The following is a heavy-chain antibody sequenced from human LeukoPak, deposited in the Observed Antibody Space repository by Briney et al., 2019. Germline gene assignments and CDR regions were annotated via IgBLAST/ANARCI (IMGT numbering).Heavy chain of an antibody. D-gene: IGHD1-26*01. CDR2: AYDDRDNK. V-gene: IGHV3-33*08. CDR3: ATGGLYFYSD. CDR1: GFTVSSNY. Sequence: PGGSLRLSCAVAGFTVSSNYMNWVRQSPGKGLEWVAVAYDDRDNKYHADSVKGRFTVSKDNSKKTLYLQMSSLRAEDTAIYYCATGGLYFYSDWGQGILVTVSS. J-gene: IGHJ4*02.